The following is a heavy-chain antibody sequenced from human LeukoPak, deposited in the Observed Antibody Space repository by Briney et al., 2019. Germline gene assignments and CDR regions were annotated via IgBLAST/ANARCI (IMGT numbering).Heavy chain of an antibody. J-gene: IGHJ4*02. V-gene: IGHV3-21*01. D-gene: IGHD1-26*01. CDR1: GFTFSSYS. Sequence: GGSLRLSCAASGFTFSSYSMNWVRQAPGKGLEWVSSISSSSSYIYYADSVKGRFTISRDNAKNSLYLQMSSLRAEDTAVYYCARDPLVGATISEFDYWGQGTLVTVSS. CDR3: ARDPLVGATISEFDY. CDR2: ISSSSSYI.